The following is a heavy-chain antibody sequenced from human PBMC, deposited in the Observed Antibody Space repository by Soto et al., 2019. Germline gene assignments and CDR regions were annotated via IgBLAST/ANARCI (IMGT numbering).Heavy chain of an antibody. CDR1: GGSFSGYY. CDR2: IYYSGST. CDR3: ARHGVLRYFDWSPDAFDI. Sequence: SETLSLTCAVYGGSFSGYYWSWIRQPPGKGLEWIGYIYYSGSTNYNPSLKSRVTISVDTSKNQFSLKLSSVTAADTAVYYCARHGVLRYFDWSPDAFDIWGQGTMVTVSS. V-gene: IGHV4-59*08. J-gene: IGHJ3*02. D-gene: IGHD3-9*01.